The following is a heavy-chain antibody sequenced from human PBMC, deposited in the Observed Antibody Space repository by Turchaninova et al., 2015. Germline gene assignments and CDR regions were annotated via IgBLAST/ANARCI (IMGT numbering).Heavy chain of an antibody. V-gene: IGHV4-4*02. CDR1: GGPIGISNG. D-gene: IGHD4-17*01. CDR3: ARVDHYETFFDY. CDR2: IYHGRST. J-gene: IGHJ4*02. Sequence: VHLQESGPGLVKPSGPLSLTCAVSGGPIGISNGLSCVRQPPGKGLEWIGGIYHGRSTNYNPSLMSRVTISVDKSKNQFSLNLSSVTAADTAVYYCARVDHYETFFDYWGQGTLVTVSS.